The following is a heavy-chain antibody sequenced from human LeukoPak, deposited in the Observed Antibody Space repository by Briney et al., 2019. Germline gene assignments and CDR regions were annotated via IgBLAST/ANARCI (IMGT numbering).Heavy chain of an antibody. CDR3: ARGLASGGVHPA. V-gene: IGHV4-34*01. Sequence: SETLSLTCAVYGGSFSGYYWSWIRQPPGKGLEWVGEINHSGSTNYNPPLKSRVTISVDTSKNQFSLKLSSVTAADTAVYYCARGLASGGVHPAWGQGTLVTVSS. J-gene: IGHJ5*02. D-gene: IGHD2-15*01. CDR1: GGSFSGYY. CDR2: INHSGST.